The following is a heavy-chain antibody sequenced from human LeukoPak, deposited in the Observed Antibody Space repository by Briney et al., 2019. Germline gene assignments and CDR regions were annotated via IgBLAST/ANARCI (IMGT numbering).Heavy chain of an antibody. CDR1: GFTFDDYG. J-gene: IGHJ6*03. CDR3: ARSPRIIIVRGLISYYYYMDV. D-gene: IGHD3-10*01. Sequence: GGSLRLSCAASGFTFDDYGMTWVRQAPGKGLEWVSGINWNGVSTGYADSVKGRFTISRDNAKNSLYLRMNSLRAEDTALYYCARSPRIIIVRGLISYYYYMDVWGKGTTVTVSS. CDR2: INWNGVST. V-gene: IGHV3-20*04.